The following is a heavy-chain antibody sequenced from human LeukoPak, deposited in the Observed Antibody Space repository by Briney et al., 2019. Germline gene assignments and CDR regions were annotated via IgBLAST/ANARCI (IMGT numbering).Heavy chain of an antibody. CDR3: ARLWFGEQDYYYYMDV. Sequence: KHGESLKISCKGSGYGFTSYWIGWVRQMPGKGLEWMGIIYPGDSDTRYSPSFQGQVTISADKSISTAYLQWSSLKASDTAMYYCARLWFGEQDYYYYMDVWGKGTTVTVSS. CDR2: IYPGDSDT. CDR1: GYGFTSYW. J-gene: IGHJ6*03. V-gene: IGHV5-51*01. D-gene: IGHD3-10*01.